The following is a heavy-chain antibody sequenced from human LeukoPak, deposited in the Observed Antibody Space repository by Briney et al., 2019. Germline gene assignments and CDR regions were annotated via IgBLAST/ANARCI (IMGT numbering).Heavy chain of an antibody. V-gene: IGHV1-46*01. CDR2: INPSGGST. CDR3: ARVSVLSYYYYYYMDV. Sequence: ASVKVSCKASGYTFTSSYMHWVRQAPGQGLEWMGIINPSGGSTSYAQKFQGRVTMTTDMSTSTVYMELSSLRSEDTAVYYCARVSVLSYYYYYYMDVWGKGTTVTISS. J-gene: IGHJ6*03. D-gene: IGHD6-25*01. CDR1: GYTFTSSY.